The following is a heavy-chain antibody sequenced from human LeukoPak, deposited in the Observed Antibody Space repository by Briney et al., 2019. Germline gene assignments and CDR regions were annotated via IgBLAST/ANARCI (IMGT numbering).Heavy chain of an antibody. V-gene: IGHV3-23*01. D-gene: IGHD6-13*01. CDR3: AKSPRIAAAIYYFDY. Sequence: GGSLRLSCAASGFTFSSYAMSWVRQAPGKGLEWVSAISGSGGSTDYADSVKGRFTISRDNSKNTLYLQMNSLRAEDTAVYYCAKSPRIAAAIYYFDYWGQGTLVTVSS. CDR2: ISGSGGST. J-gene: IGHJ4*02. CDR1: GFTFSSYA.